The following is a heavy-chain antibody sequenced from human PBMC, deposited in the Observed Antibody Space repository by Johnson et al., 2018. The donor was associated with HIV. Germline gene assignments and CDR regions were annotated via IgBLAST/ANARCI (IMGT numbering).Heavy chain of an antibody. Sequence: QEQLVESGGGVVQPGRSLRLSCTASGFTFSNYAIHWVRQAPGKGLEWVTVISYDGSNQYYADSVKGRFTISRDNAKNTLYLQMNSLRAEDTAVYYCARVTMIVVVMQAFDIWGQGTMVTVSS. CDR1: GFTFSNYA. CDR3: ARVTMIVVVMQAFDI. CDR2: ISYDGSNQ. J-gene: IGHJ3*02. V-gene: IGHV3-30*04. D-gene: IGHD3-22*01.